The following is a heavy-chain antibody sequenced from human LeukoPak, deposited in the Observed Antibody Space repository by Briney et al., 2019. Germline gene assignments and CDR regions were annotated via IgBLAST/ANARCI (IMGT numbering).Heavy chain of an antibody. V-gene: IGHV3-21*01. CDR1: AFTFSSYS. Sequence: VGSLRLSCAASAFTFSSYSMNWVRQAPGKGLEWVSSISSSSSYIYYADSVKGRFTISRDNAKNSLYLQMNSLRAEDTAVYYCARDPSVKGGSWYRGDYFDYRGQGTLVTVSS. CDR3: ARDPSVKGGSWYRGDYFDY. D-gene: IGHD6-13*01. J-gene: IGHJ4*02. CDR2: ISSSSSYI.